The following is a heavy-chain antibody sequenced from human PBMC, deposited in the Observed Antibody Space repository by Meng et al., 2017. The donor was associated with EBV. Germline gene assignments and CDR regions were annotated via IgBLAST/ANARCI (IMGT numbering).Heavy chain of an antibody. V-gene: IGHV2-5*02. J-gene: IGHJ4*02. CDR1: GTSPITSGAG. CDR2: IDWDDAK. CDR3: SHSKYYYVSDAYCEHFDD. D-gene: IGHD3-10*02. Sequence: QTSVQELRPTLGHPTPTLLLTFTFAGTSPITSGAGGGWIRQPTGKALEWLAVIDWDDAKRYSPTLKTRLPITKDTSENQVVLTMSHMDTVATATYFCSHSKYYYVSDAYCEHFDDWGQGTLVTVSS.